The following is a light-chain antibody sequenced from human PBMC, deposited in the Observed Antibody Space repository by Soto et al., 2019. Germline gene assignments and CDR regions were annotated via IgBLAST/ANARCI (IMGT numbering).Light chain of an antibody. CDR3: SSYAGSNNYV. CDR1: SSDVGGYNY. V-gene: IGLV2-8*01. Sequence: QSALTQPPSASGSPGQSVTISCTGTSSDVGGYNYVSWYQQHPGKAPKLMIYEVSKRPSGVPDRFSGSKSGNTASLTVSGLQAEDDAHYYCSSYAGSNNYVFGTGTKLTVL. CDR2: EVS. J-gene: IGLJ1*01.